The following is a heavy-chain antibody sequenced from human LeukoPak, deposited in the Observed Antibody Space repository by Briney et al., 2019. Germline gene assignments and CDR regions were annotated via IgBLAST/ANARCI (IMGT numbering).Heavy chain of an antibody. J-gene: IGHJ4*02. CDR2: ISYDGSNK. Sequence: PGGSLRLSCAASGFTFSSDAMHWVRQAPGKGLEWVAVISYDGSNKYYADSVKGRFTISRDNSKNTLYLQMNSLRAEDTAVYYCARALSSGYSSGCWGQGTLVTVSS. D-gene: IGHD6-19*01. CDR3: ARALSSGYSSGC. CDR1: GFTFSSDA. V-gene: IGHV3-30-3*01.